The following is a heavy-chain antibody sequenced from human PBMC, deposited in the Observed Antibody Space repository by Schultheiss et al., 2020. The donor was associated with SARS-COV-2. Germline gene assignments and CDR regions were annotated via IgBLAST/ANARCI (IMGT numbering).Heavy chain of an antibody. CDR1: GGSISSYY. J-gene: IGHJ6*02. CDR2: IYYSGST. CDR3: ARGVHGVVPGPLGLGPWYNYYGVDV. Sequence: SETLSLTCTVSGGSISSYYWSWIRQPAGKGLEWIGYIYYSGSTNYNPSLKSRVTISVDTSKNQFSLNLSSVTAADTAVYYCARGVHGVVPGPLGLGPWYNYYGVDVWGQGTTVTVSS. D-gene: IGHD2-2*01. V-gene: IGHV4-59*12.